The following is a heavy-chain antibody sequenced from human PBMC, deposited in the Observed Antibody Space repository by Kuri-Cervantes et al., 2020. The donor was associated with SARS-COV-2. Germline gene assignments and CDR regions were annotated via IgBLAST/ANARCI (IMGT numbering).Heavy chain of an antibody. J-gene: IGHJ4*02. CDR1: GYTFTGYY. V-gene: IGHV1-2*02. CDR2: INPNSGGT. CDR3: AKGRASSTLYRHTAMSILGTLPNN. Sequence: ASVKVSCKASGYTFTGYYMHWVRQAPGQWLEWMGWINPNSGGTNYAQKFQGRVTMTRDTSISTAYMELSRLRSDDTAVYYCAKGRASSTLYRHTAMSILGTLPNNWGQGTLVTVSS. D-gene: IGHD5-18*01.